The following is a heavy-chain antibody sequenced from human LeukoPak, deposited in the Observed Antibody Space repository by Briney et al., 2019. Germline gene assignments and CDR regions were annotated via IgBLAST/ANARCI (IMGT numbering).Heavy chain of an antibody. Sequence: GGSLRLSCAASGFTFSSYSMNWVRQAPGKGLEWVSSIRSSSSYIYYADSVKGRFTISRDNAKNSLYLQMNSLRAEDTAVYYCARDRSRYCSGGSCHYTSHWGQGTLVTVSS. CDR3: ARDRSRYCSGGSCHYTSH. V-gene: IGHV3-21*01. J-gene: IGHJ4*02. CDR2: IRSSSSYI. D-gene: IGHD2-15*01. CDR1: GFTFSSYS.